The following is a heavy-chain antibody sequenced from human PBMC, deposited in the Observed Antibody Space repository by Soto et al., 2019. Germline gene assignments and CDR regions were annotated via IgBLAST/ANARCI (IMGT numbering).Heavy chain of an antibody. J-gene: IGHJ4*02. D-gene: IGHD2-2*01. CDR3: AHWYQLNCGF. CDR2: IYWNDDK. Sequence: SGPYAGEPTQTLTLTCTFSGFSLSTSGVGVGWIRQPPGKALEWLALIYWNDDKRYSPSLKSRLTITKDTSKNQVVLTMANMDPVDTATHYCAHWYQLNCGFWGQGTRGTVSS. V-gene: IGHV2-5*01. CDR1: GFSLSTSGVG.